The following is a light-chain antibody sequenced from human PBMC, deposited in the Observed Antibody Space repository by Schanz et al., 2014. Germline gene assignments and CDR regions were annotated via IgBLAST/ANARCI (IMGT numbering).Light chain of an antibody. CDR1: SSDVGGYNF. J-gene: IGLJ2*01. V-gene: IGLV2-8*01. Sequence: QSVLTQPPSASGSPGQSVTISCTGTSSDVGGYNFVSWYQQHPGKAPKLMIYDVSNRPSGVSNRFSGSKSGNTASLTVSGLQADDEADYYCSSYAGSNNVVVFGGGTKLTVL. CDR3: SSYAGSNNVVV. CDR2: DVS.